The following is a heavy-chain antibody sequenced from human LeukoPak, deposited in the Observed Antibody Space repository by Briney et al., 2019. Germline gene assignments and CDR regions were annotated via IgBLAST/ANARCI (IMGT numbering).Heavy chain of an antibody. J-gene: IGHJ4*02. CDR3: ARGGATVTDY. Sequence: PSQTLSLTYTVSGGSISDDGYYWSWIRQLPGKGLEWIGHIYYGGTTEYNPSLESRITISVATSKTQFSLKLNSVTAADTAVYYCARGGATVTDYWGQGNLVTVSS. CDR1: GGSISDDGYY. V-gene: IGHV4-31*03. CDR2: IYYGGTT. D-gene: IGHD4-17*01.